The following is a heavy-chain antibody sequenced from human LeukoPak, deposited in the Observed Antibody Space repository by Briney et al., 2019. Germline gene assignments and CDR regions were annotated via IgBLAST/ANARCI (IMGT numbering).Heavy chain of an antibody. Sequence: GGSLRLSCAASGLSITDYYMSWIRQAPGGGLQWIAYISSVTSAIHYANSMKGRFTMSRDNAKNSVYLQMNSLRAEDTAVYYCARIELYGGNLAYWGQGTLVTVSS. V-gene: IGHV3-11*04. CDR3: ARIELYGGNLAY. CDR2: ISSVTSAI. CDR1: GLSITDYY. D-gene: IGHD4-23*01. J-gene: IGHJ4*02.